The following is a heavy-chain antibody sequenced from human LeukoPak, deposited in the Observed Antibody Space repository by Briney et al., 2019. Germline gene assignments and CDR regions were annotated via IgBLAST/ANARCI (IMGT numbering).Heavy chain of an antibody. Sequence: SETLSLTCAVYGGSLSGYYWTWFRQPPGRGLEWIGEINHGGSTIYNPSLKGRAAISVDTSKNHFSLNVNSMNAAVTAVYYCARGPPLGGSFFFDYWAQGTLVTVSS. CDR2: INHGGST. CDR3: ARGPPLGGSFFFDY. D-gene: IGHD3-16*01. J-gene: IGHJ4*02. V-gene: IGHV4-34*01. CDR1: GGSLSGYY.